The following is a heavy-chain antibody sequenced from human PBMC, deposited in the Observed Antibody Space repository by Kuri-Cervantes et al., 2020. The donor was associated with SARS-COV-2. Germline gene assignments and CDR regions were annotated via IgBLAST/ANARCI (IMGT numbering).Heavy chain of an antibody. J-gene: IGHJ3*02. CDR3: AGNIVVVPAAIGNDAFDI. V-gene: IGHV4-59*08. CDR1: GGSISSHY. D-gene: IGHD2-2*01. Sequence: SETLSLTCTVSGGSISSHYWSWIRQPPGKGLEWIGYIYYSGSTNYNPSLKSRVTISVDTSKNQFSPKLSSVTAADTAVYYCAGNIVVVPAAIGNDAFDIWGQGTMVTVSS. CDR2: IYYSGST.